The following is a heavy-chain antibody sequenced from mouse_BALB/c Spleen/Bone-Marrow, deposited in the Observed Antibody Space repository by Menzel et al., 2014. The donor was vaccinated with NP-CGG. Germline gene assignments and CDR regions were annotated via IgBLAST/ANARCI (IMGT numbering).Heavy chain of an antibody. CDR3: ASSRGYARFSY. CDR1: GYTFTSYW. CDR2: INPSTGYT. D-gene: IGHD2-2*01. J-gene: IGHJ2*01. V-gene: IGHV1-7*01. Sequence: QVHVKQSGAELAKPGASVKMSCKASGYTFTSYWMHWVKQRPGQGLEWIGYINPSTGYTENNQKFKDKATLTADKSSSTAYVLLRSLPSEPPPVYYCASSRGYARFSYWGHGPPLTVS.